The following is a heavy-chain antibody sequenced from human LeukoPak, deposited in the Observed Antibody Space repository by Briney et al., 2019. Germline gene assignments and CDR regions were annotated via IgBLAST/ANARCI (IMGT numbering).Heavy chain of an antibody. CDR3: ARVLSGSRYYYYYYMDV. V-gene: IGHV4-38-2*02. D-gene: IGHD1-26*01. CDR1: GYSISNGYY. J-gene: IGHJ6*03. CDR2: IYHSGST. Sequence: SETLSLTCTVSGYSISNGYYWGWIRQPPGKGLEWIGSIYHSGSTYYNPSLKSRVTISVDTSKNQFSLKLSSVTAADTAVYYCARVLSGSRYYYYYYMDVWGKGTTVTVSS.